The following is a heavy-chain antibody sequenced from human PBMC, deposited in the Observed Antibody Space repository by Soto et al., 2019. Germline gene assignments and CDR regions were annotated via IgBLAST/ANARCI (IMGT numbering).Heavy chain of an antibody. CDR2: IYYSGST. J-gene: IGHJ6*02. V-gene: IGHV4-39*01. CDR1: GGSIRGSSYY. Sequence: SETLSLTCTVSGGSIRGSSYYWGWIRQSPGKGLEWIGNIYYSGSTYYNPSLKSRVTISVDTSKNQFSLKLSSVTAADTAVYYCARRPRVWFGELGYTYYDGMAVWGQGTTVTGSS. CDR3: ARRPRVWFGELGYTYYDGMAV. D-gene: IGHD3-10*01.